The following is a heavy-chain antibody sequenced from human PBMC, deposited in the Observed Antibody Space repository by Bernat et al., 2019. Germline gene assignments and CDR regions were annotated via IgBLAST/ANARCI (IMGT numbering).Heavy chain of an antibody. CDR3: ARGLEIPITIFGVVIGRDYYYYGMDV. V-gene: IGHV4-34*01. CDR2: INHSGST. CDR1: GGSFSGYY. Sequence: QVQLQHRGAGLLKPSETLSLTCAVYGGSFSGYYWSWIRQPPGKGLEWNGEINHSGSTTYNPSLKSRVTISVDTSKNQVSLKLSSVTAADTAVYYCARGLEIPITIFGVVIGRDYYYYGMDVWGQGTTVTVS. D-gene: IGHD3-3*01. J-gene: IGHJ6*02.